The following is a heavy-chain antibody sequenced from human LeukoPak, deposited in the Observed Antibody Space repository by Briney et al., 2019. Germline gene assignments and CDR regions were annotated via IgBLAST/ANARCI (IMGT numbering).Heavy chain of an antibody. V-gene: IGHV1-69*05. CDR2: IIPIFGTA. D-gene: IGHD1-14*01. CDR3: ARLTLMGYYYMDV. J-gene: IGHJ6*03. CDR1: GGTFSSYA. Sequence: GASVTVSCKASGGTFSSYAISWVRQAPGQGLEWMGGIIPIFGTANYAQKFQGRVTITTDESTSTAYMEPSSLRSEDTAVYYCARLTLMGYYYMDVWGKGTTVTVSS.